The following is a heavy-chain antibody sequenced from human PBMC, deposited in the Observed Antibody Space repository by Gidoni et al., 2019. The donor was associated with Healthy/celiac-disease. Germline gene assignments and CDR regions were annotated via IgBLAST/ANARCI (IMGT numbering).Heavy chain of an antibody. V-gene: IGHV3-30*04. CDR3: ARDYYYDSSGYPRVDY. J-gene: IGHJ4*02. Sequence: QVQLVASGGGVVQPGRSLRLSCAASGFTFSSYAMHWVRQAPGKGLEWVAVISYDGSNKYYADSVKGRFTISRDNSKNTLYLQMNSLRAEDTAVYYCARDYYYDSSGYPRVDYWGQGTLVTVSS. CDR1: GFTFSSYA. CDR2: ISYDGSNK. D-gene: IGHD3-22*01.